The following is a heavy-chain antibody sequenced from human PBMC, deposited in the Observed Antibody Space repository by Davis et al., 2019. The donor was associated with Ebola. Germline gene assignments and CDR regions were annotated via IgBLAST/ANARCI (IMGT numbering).Heavy chain of an antibody. CDR3: AKGTTIGLVHAFDI. CDR1: GFTFSSYG. V-gene: IGHV3-30*18. Sequence: GESLKISCAASGFTFSSYGMHWVRQAPGKGLEWVAVISYDGSNKYYADSVKGRFTISRDNSKNTLYLQMNSLRAEDTAVYYCAKGTTIGLVHAFDIWGQGTMVTVSS. CDR2: ISYDGSNK. J-gene: IGHJ3*02. D-gene: IGHD6-19*01.